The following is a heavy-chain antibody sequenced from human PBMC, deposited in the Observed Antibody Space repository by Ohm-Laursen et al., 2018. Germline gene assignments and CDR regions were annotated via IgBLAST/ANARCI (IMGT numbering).Heavy chain of an antibody. CDR3: ARNVVMAGTRLNYYYGMDV. Sequence: GESLRISCKGSGYRFTNNWIGWVRQMPGKGLEWMGIIYPGDSDTRYSPSFQGQVTISADKSISTAYLQWSSLKASDTAIYYCARNVVMAGTRLNYYYGMDVWGQGTTVTVSS. V-gene: IGHV5-51*01. CDR1: GYRFTNNW. CDR2: IYPGDSDT. D-gene: IGHD2-21*01. J-gene: IGHJ6*02.